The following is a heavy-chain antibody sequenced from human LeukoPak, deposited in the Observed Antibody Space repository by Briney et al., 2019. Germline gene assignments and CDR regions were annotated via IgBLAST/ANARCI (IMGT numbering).Heavy chain of an antibody. CDR2: ISVSGAGT. CDR1: GFTFSIYA. J-gene: IGHJ4*02. V-gene: IGHV3-23*01. CDR3: ARGVNYFVLEY. D-gene: IGHD3-10*02. Sequence: PGGSLRLSCAASGFTFSIYAMSWVRQAPGKGLEWVSAISVSGAGTYYADSVKGRFTISRDNSKNTLYLQMNSLSAEDTAVYYCARGVNYFVLEYWGQGTLVTVSS.